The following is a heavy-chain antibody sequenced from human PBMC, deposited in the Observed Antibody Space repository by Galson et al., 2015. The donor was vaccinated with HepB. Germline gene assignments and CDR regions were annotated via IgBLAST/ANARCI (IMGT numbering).Heavy chain of an antibody. CDR2: IKHDGSEK. CDR1: FIFSSYW. J-gene: IGHJ3*02. Sequence: FIFSSYWMSWVRQAPGKGPEWVANIKHDGSEKFYVDSVKGRFTISRDNGKNSLYLQMNTLRAEDTAVYYCASLFCDHIRCYAFDRWGQGTMVTVSS. V-gene: IGHV3-7*01. D-gene: IGHD2-21*01. CDR3: ASLFCDHIRCYAFDR.